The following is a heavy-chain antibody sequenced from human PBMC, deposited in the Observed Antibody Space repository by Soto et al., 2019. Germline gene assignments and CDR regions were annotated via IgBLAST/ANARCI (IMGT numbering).Heavy chain of an antibody. V-gene: IGHV1-69*13. Sequence: GASVKISCKASGGTFSSYSISWVRQAPAQGLEWMGGIIPIFGTANYAQKFQGRVTITADESTSTAYMELSSLRSEDTAVYYCASRLSTIFGVGGYYYYYGMDVWGQGTTVTVSS. CDR2: IIPIFGTA. J-gene: IGHJ6*02. D-gene: IGHD3-3*01. CDR3: ASRLSTIFGVGGYYYYYGMDV. CDR1: GGTFSSYS.